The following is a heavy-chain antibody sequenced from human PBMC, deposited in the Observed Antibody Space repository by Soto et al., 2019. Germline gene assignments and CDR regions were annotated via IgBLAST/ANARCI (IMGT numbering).Heavy chain of an antibody. CDR3: ADSWLPTSY. J-gene: IGHJ4*02. CDR1: GFSFSHCW. V-gene: IGHV3-74*01. D-gene: IGHD5-12*01. Sequence: GGSLRLSCAASGFSFSHCWMHWVRQAPGKGLVWVSRISPDGRTTTYADSVKGRFTISRDDAKSTLYLQMNSLTVEDGAVYYCADSWLPTSYWGPGTLVTVSS. CDR2: ISPDGRTT.